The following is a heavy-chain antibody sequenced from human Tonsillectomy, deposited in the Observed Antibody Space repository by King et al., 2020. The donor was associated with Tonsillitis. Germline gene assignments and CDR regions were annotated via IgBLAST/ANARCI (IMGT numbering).Heavy chain of an antibody. J-gene: IGHJ4*02. Sequence: VQLKESGPGLVKPSETLSLTCAVSGYSISSGYYWGWIRQPPGKGLMWIGNIYHSGSTYYNPSLKSRVTMSVDTSKNQFSLKLSSVTAADTAVYYCARVAGTFDCWGQGTLVTVSS. CDR1: GYSISSGYY. CDR3: ARVAGTFDC. CDR2: IYHSGST. V-gene: IGHV4-38-2*01.